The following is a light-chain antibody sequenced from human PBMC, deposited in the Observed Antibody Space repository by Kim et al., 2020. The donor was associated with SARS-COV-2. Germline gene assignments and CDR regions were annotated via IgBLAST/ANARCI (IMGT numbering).Light chain of an antibody. CDR3: MQALQTPYT. CDR2: LGS. CDR1: QSLLHSNGHTY. Sequence: DIVMTQSPLSLPVTPGEPASISCRSSQSLLHSNGHTYLDWYLQKPGQSPQFLIYLGSNRASGVPDRFSGSGSGTDFTLKISRVEAEDVGVYYCMQALQTPYTFGQGTKLEI. V-gene: IGKV2-28*01. J-gene: IGKJ2*01.